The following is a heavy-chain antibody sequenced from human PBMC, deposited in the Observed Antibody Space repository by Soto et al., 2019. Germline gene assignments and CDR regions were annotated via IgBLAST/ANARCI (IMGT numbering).Heavy chain of an antibody. CDR1: GFTFDDYA. CDR2: ISWNSGSI. J-gene: IGHJ3*02. V-gene: IGHV3-9*01. CDR3: VKDINKREINSCDAWQI. Sequence: PGGSLRLSCAASGFTFDDYAIHWVRQAPGKGLEWVAGISWNSGSIAYADSVKGRFTVSRDNAKNSLFLQMSSLRAEDTALYYCVKDINKREINSCDAWQIWGQGTMVTVSS.